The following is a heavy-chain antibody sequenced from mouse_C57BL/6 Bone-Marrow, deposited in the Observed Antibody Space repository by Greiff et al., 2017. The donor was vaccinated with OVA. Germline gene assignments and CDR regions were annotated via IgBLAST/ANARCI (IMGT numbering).Heavy chain of an antibody. J-gene: IGHJ1*03. CDR1: GYAFTNYL. D-gene: IGHD2-5*01. CDR3: ARSYYSNYGWYFDV. Sequence: VQLQQSGAELVRPGTSVKVSCKASGYAFTNYLIEWVKQRPGQGLEWIGVINPGSGGTNYNEKFKGKATLTADKSSSTAYMQLSSLTSEDSAVYFCARSYYSNYGWYFDVWGTGTTVTVSS. CDR2: INPGSGGT. V-gene: IGHV1-54*01.